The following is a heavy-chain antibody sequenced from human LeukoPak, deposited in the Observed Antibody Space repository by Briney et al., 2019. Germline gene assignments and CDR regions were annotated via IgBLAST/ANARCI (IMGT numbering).Heavy chain of an antibody. Sequence: PGGSLRLSRAASGFTFTKYAMGWVRQAPGKGLEWVSAMSASIGSTYYADSVKGRFTIFRDNSKNTQYLQMNNLRAEDTAVYYCAKVKIYDSSGYYSHCFDNWGQGTLVTVSS. V-gene: IGHV3-23*01. D-gene: IGHD3-22*01. CDR1: GFTFTKYA. J-gene: IGHJ4*02. CDR3: AKVKIYDSSGYYSHCFDN. CDR2: MSASIGST.